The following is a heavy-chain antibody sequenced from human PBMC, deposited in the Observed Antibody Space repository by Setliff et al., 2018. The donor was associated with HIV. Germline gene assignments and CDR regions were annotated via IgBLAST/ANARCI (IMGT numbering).Heavy chain of an antibody. CDR2: IYTSGST. Sequence: SETLSLTCTVSGGSISSGSYYWSWLRQPAGKGLEWIGRIYTSGSTNYNPSLKSRVTISVDTSKNQFSLKLSSVTAADTAVYYCAREHSSWYWAYYYYGMDVWGQGTTVTVSS. V-gene: IGHV4-61*02. J-gene: IGHJ6*02. CDR1: GGSISSGSYY. D-gene: IGHD6-13*01. CDR3: AREHSSWYWAYYYYGMDV.